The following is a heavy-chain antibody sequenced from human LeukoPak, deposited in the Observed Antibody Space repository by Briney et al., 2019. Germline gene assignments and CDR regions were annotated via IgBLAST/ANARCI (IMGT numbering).Heavy chain of an antibody. CDR3: AMTNMVGATKGYLDY. J-gene: IGHJ4*02. CDR2: IYHSGST. Sequence: SETLSLTCAVSGYSISSGYYWGWIRQPPGKGLEWIGSIYHSGSTYYNPSLKSRVTISVDTSKNQFSLKLSSVTAADTAAYYCAMTNMVGATKGYLDYWGQGTLVTVSS. V-gene: IGHV4-38-2*01. D-gene: IGHD1-26*01. CDR1: GYSISSGYY.